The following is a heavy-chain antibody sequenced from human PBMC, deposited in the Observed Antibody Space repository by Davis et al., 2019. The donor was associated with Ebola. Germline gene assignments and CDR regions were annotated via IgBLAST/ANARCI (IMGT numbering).Heavy chain of an antibody. CDR1: GGSFSGYY. J-gene: IGHJ3*02. V-gene: IGHV4-34*01. Sequence: PSETLSLTCAVYGGSFSGYYWSWIRQPPGKGLEWIGEINHSGSTNYNPSLKSRVTISVDKSKNQFSLKLSSVTAADTAVYYCARDGVGTTSAFDIWGQGTMVTVSS. CDR3: ARDGVGTTSAFDI. CDR2: INHSGST. D-gene: IGHD1-26*01.